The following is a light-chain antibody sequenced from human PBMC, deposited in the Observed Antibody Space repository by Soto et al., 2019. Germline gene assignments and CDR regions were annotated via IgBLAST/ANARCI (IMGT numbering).Light chain of an antibody. CDR1: SSNIGGNS. Sequence: QSVLTQPPSVSAAPGQMVTISCSGSSSNIGGNSVSWYQQLPGTAPKLLIYDDNKRPSGIPDRFSGSKSGTSATLGITGFQTGDEADYYCGSWDSSLSAYVLGTGIKVTVL. CDR2: DDN. J-gene: IGLJ1*01. V-gene: IGLV1-51*01. CDR3: GSWDSSLSAYV.